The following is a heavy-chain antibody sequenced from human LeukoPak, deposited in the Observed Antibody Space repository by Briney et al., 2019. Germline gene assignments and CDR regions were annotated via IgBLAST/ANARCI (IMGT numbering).Heavy chain of an antibody. CDR3: AREGCSTSCPYDFWSGYYVYYYYGMDV. CDR2: ISSSGSTI. J-gene: IGHJ6*02. Sequence: GGSLRLSCAASGFTFSDYYMSWIRQAPGKGLEWVSYISSSGSTIYYADSVKGRFTISRDNAKNSLYLQMNSLRAEDTAVYYCAREGCSTSCPYDFWSGYYVYYYYGMDVWGQGTTVTVSS. V-gene: IGHV3-11*01. CDR1: GFTFSDYY. D-gene: IGHD3-3*01.